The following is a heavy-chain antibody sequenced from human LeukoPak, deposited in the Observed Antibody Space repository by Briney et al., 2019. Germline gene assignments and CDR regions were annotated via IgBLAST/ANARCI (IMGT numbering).Heavy chain of an antibody. CDR1: GYTLTKVS. Sequence: APVKVSCKVSGYTLTKVSIHWVRQVPGKGLEWMGGFNPEDGKIILAQRFQGRVTMTEDTPADTAYMELKSLRSEDTAVYFCAGERGLHGFDIWGQGTLVTVSS. V-gene: IGHV1-24*01. D-gene: IGHD3-10*01. J-gene: IGHJ3*02. CDR2: FNPEDGKI. CDR3: AGERGLHGFDI.